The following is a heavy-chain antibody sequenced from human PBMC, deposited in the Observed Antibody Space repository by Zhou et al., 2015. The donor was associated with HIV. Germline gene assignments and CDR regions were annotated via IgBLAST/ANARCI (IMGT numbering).Heavy chain of an antibody. Sequence: QVQLVQSGAEVKKPGSSVKVSCKASGGTFSTYGITWVRQAPGQGLEWMGGILPMFGTAKYAQKLQGRVTITADRFTSTAYMELRSLGSEDTAVYYCVQRMKYSRVDPETVYFEYWGQGTLVTVSS. J-gene: IGHJ4*02. CDR2: ILPMFGTA. D-gene: IGHD5-18*01. CDR3: VQRMKYSRVDPETVYFEY. V-gene: IGHV1-69*06. CDR1: GGTFSTYG.